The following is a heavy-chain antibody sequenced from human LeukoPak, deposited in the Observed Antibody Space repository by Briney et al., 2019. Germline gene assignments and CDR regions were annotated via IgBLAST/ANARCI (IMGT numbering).Heavy chain of an antibody. CDR3: ARGRITIFGVVIIHPRGSYMDV. CDR2: INRSGST. Sequence: SETLSLTCAVYGGSFSGYYWSWIRQPPGKGLEWIGEINRSGSTNYNPSLKSRVTISVDTSKNQFSLKLSSVTAADTAVYYCARGRITIFGVVIIHPRGSYMDVWGKGTTVTVSS. CDR1: GGSFSGYY. J-gene: IGHJ6*03. V-gene: IGHV4-34*01. D-gene: IGHD3-3*01.